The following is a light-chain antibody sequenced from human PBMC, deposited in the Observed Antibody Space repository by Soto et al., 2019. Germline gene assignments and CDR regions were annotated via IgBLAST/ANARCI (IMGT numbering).Light chain of an antibody. CDR2: AVS. V-gene: IGLV2-18*02. J-gene: IGLJ3*02. CDR3: SSFTSSNTWV. CDR1: SSDVGSYNR. Sequence: QSALTQPPSVSGSPGQSVTISCTGTSSDVGSYNRVSWYQQPPGTAPKLMIYAVSNRPSGVPDRFFGSKSGNTASLTISGLQAEDEADDYCSSFTSSNTWVFGGGTKLTVL.